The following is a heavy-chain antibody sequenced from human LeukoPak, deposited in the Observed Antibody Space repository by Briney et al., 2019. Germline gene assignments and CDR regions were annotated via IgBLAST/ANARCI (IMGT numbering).Heavy chain of an antibody. CDR3: ARVADYYYDSSGYYRY. CDR1: GYTFTSYD. J-gene: IGHJ4*02. D-gene: IGHD3-22*01. V-gene: IGHV1-8*01. Sequence: ASVKVSCKASGYTFTSYDINWVRQATGQGLEWMGWVNPNSGNTGYAQKFQGRVTMTRNTSISTAYMELSSLRSEDTAVYYCARVADYYYDSSGYYRYWGQGTLVTVSS. CDR2: VNPNSGNT.